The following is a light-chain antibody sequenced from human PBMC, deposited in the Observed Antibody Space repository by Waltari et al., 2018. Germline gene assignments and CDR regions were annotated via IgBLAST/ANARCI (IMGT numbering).Light chain of an antibody. V-gene: IGLV2-23*02. CDR3: CSYAGSSTLV. J-gene: IGLJ2*01. CDR2: DVS. CDR1: SSDVGGYNY. Sequence: QSALTQPASVSGSPGQSITISCTGTSSDVGGYNYVSWYQQHPGKAPKLMIYDVSKRPSGVSNRVSGSKSGNTASLTISGLQAEDEADYYCCSYAGSSTLVFGGGTKLTVL.